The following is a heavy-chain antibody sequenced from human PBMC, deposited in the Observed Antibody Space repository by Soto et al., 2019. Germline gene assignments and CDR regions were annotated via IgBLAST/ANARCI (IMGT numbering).Heavy chain of an antibody. V-gene: IGHV4-39*01. CDR1: GGSISSSSYY. CDR3: ARTKVCGGGSCYGDARMYYFDY. Sequence: SETLSLTCTVSGGSISSSSYYWGWIRQPPGKGLEWIGSIYYSGSTYYNPSLKSRVTISVDTSKNQFSLKLSSVTAADTAVYYCARTKVCGGGSCYGDARMYYFDYWGQGTLVTVSS. CDR2: IYYSGST. D-gene: IGHD2-15*01. J-gene: IGHJ4*02.